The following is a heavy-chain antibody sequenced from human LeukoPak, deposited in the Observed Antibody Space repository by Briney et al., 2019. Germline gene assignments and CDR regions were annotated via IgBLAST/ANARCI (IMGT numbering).Heavy chain of an antibody. Sequence: PSETLSLTSTVSGGSISSGSHYWSWIRQPAGKGLEWIGRIYTSGSTNYNPSLKSRVTISVDTSKNQFSLKLSSVSAADTAVFYCARAFGIVGATDWFDPWGQGTLVTASS. D-gene: IGHD1-26*01. CDR1: GGSISSGSHY. J-gene: IGHJ5*02. CDR3: ARAFGIVGATDWFDP. CDR2: IYTSGST. V-gene: IGHV4-61*02.